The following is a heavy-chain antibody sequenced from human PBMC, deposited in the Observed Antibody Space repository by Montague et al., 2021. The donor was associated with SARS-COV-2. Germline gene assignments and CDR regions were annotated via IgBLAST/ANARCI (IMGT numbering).Heavy chain of an antibody. D-gene: IGHD3-22*01. Sequence: SETLSLTCAVYGGSSSDYYWSWIRQPPGKGLEWIGEINHRGSTNYNPSLKSRVTISEDTSKNQFSLKLSSVTAADTAVYFCARGRQHFNMVIVVMTGGEYYVDSWGQGTLVTVSS. CDR1: GGSSSDYY. CDR2: INHRGST. V-gene: IGHV4-34*01. J-gene: IGHJ4*02. CDR3: ARGRQHFNMVIVVMTGGEYYVDS.